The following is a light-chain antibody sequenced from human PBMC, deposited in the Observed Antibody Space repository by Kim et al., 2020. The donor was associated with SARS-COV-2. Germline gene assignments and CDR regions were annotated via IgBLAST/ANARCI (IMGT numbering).Light chain of an antibody. Sequence: LGQTVKLPFQGDRLRNNYASGYQKSPGQGTLVDIYGKITRPSKIPDRFSGSSSENADSLTITGAQAEDEADYYCNSRDSSGNHWVFGEGTQLTVL. CDR2: GKI. J-gene: IGLJ3*02. CDR3: NSRDSSGNHWV. CDR1: RLRNNY. V-gene: IGLV3-19*01.